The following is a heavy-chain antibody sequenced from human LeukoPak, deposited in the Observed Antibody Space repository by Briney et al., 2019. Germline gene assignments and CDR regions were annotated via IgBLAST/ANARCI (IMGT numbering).Heavy chain of an antibody. CDR2: INSDGSTT. Sequence: GGSLRLSCAASGFTFRTYWMHWVRQTPGQGMVWVSRINSDGSTTNYADSVKGRFTVSRDNAQNTLYLQMSSLRAEDTAVYYCARAGNYYFEYWGQGALVTVSS. CDR3: ARAGNYYFEY. J-gene: IGHJ4*02. CDR1: GFTFRTYW. V-gene: IGHV3-74*01. D-gene: IGHD3-10*01.